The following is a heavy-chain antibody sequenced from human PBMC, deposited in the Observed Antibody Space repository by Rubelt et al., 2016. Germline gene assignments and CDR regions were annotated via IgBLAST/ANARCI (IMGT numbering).Heavy chain of an antibody. J-gene: IGHJ4*02. Sequence: EVQLVESGGGLVKPGGSLRLSCAASGFTFSSYNMNWVRQAPGKGLEWVSSISSSSSYIYYADSVKGRFTISRDNAKNSLYLQMNSLRAEDTAVYYCASDGTMTTVTCIDYWGQGTLVTVSS. CDR3: ASDGTMTTVTCIDY. CDR1: GFTFSSYN. CDR2: ISSSSSYI. D-gene: IGHD4-17*01. V-gene: IGHV3-21*01.